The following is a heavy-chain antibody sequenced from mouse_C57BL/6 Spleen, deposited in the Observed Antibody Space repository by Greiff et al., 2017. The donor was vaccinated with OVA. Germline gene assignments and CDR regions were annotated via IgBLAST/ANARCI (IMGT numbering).Heavy chain of an antibody. V-gene: IGHV1-64*01. D-gene: IGHD3-2*02. CDR1: GYTFTSYW. CDR2: IHPNSGST. Sequence: QVHVKQPGAELVKPGASVKLSCKASGYTFTSYWMHWVKQRPGQGLEWIGMIHPNSGSTNYNEKFKSEATLTVDKSSSTAYMQLSSLTSEDSAVYYCARRLGEEGYWGQGTTLTVSS. J-gene: IGHJ2*01. CDR3: ARRLGEEGY.